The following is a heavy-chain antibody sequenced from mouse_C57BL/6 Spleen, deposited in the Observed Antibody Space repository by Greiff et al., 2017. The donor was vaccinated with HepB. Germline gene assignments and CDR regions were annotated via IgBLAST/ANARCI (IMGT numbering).Heavy chain of an antibody. CDR2: ISSGSSTI. V-gene: IGHV5-17*01. J-gene: IGHJ1*03. CDR1: GFTFSDYG. D-gene: IGHD1-1*01. CDR3: ARPAIYYFGSSDGLDFDG. Sequence: EVKLQESGGGLVKPGGSLKLSCAASGFTFSDYGMHWVRQAPEKGLEWVAYISSGSSTIYYADTVKGRFTISRDNAKNTLFLQMTSLRSEDTAMYYGARPAIYYFGSSDGLDFDGWGTGTTVTVAS.